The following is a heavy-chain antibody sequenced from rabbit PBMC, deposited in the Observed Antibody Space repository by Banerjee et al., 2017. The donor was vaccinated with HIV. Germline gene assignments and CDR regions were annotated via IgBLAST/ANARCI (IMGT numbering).Heavy chain of an antibody. CDR2: IYTGDGDT. CDR3: ARDRDATVPGYGYDL. D-gene: IGHD6-1*01. V-gene: IGHV1S45*01. J-gene: IGHJ3*01. CDR1: GFSLSSGYD. Sequence: QEQLEESGGDLVKPGASLTLTCTASGFSLSSGYDMCWVRQAPGKGLEWIACIYTGDGDTYYANWAKGRFTISKTSSTTVTLQMTSLTAADTATYFCARDRDATVPGYGYDLWGQGTLVTVS.